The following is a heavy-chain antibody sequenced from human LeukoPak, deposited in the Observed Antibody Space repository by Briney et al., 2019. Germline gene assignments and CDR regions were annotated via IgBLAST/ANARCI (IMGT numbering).Heavy chain of an antibody. CDR3: ARESVVAATLDAFDI. V-gene: IGHV3-33*01. Sequence: GGSLRLSCAASGFTFSSYGMHWVRQAQGKGLEWVALIWYDGSNKYYTDSVKGRLTISRDNSKNTLYLQMNSLRAEDTAVYYCARESVVAATLDAFDIWGQGTMVTVSS. D-gene: IGHD2-15*01. CDR1: GFTFSSYG. J-gene: IGHJ3*02. CDR2: IWYDGSNK.